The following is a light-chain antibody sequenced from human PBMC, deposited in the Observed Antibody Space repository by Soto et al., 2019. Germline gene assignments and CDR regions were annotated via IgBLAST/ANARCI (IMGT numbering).Light chain of an antibody. V-gene: IGKV1-39*01. CDR2: AAS. J-gene: IGKJ4*01. Sequence: DIQLTQSPSSLPASVGDRVTITCRASQSIRSYLNWYQQKPGKAPKLLIYAASSLQTGVSSRFSGSGSGTDFTLTISNLQPEDFATYYCQQTSSTPTFGGGTKVDIK. CDR3: QQTSSTPT. CDR1: QSIRSY.